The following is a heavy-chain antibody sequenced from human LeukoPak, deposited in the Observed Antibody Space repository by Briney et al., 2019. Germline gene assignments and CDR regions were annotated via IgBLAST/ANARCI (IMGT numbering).Heavy chain of an antibody. D-gene: IGHD2-21*02. Sequence: ASVKVSCKASGYTFTGYYIQWVRQAPGQGLEWMGWINPHSGGTNYAQEFQGRVTMTRDTSISTAYMELSSLRPDDTAVYSCARGVTARGFYYYMDIWDNGTTVTIPS. V-gene: IGHV1-2*02. CDR1: GYTFTGYY. J-gene: IGHJ6*03. CDR3: ARGVTARGFYYYMDI. CDR2: INPHSGGT.